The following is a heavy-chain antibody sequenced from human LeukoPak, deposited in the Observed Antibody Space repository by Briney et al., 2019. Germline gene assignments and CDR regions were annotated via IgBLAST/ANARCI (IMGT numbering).Heavy chain of an antibody. D-gene: IGHD3-10*02. CDR2: ISSSGSTI. J-gene: IGHJ6*04. CDR1: GFTFSSYE. Sequence: GGSLRLSCAASGFTFSSYEMNWVRQAPGKGLEWVSYISSSGSTIYYADSVKGRFTISSDNAKNSLYLQMNSLGAEDTAVYYCAELGITMIGGVWGKGTTVTISS. V-gene: IGHV3-48*03. CDR3: AELGITMIGGV.